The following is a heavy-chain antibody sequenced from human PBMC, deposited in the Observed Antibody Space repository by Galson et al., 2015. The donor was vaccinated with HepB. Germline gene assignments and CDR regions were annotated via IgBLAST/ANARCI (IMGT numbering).Heavy chain of an antibody. V-gene: IGHV3-30*02. Sequence: SLRLSCAASGFTFSSYGMHWVRQAPGKGLEWVAFIRYDGSNKYYADSVKGRFTISRDNSKNTLYLQMNSLRAEDTAVYYCAKGGVDIVLMVYAPRGTYYFDYWGQGTLVTVSS. J-gene: IGHJ4*02. D-gene: IGHD2-8*01. CDR1: GFTFSSYG. CDR3: AKGGVDIVLMVYAPRGTYYFDY. CDR2: IRYDGSNK.